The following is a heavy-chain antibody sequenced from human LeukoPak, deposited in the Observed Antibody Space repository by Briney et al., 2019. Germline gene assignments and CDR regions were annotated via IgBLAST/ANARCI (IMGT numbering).Heavy chain of an antibody. J-gene: IGHJ3*02. CDR1: GYSFTSYY. V-gene: IGHV5-51*01. CDR3: ARTETYYGSGSYFDAFDI. CDR2: IYPVDSDT. D-gene: IGHD3-10*01. Sequence: GESLKISCKGSGYSFTSYYIGWVRQMPGKGLEWMGIIYPVDSDTRYSPSFQGQVTISADKSISTAYLQWSSLKASDTAMYYCARTETYYGSGSYFDAFDIWGQGTMVTVSS.